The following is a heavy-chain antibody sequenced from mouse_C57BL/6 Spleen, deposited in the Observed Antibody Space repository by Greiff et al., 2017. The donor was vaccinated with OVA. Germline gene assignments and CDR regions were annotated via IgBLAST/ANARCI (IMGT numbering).Heavy chain of an antibody. CDR2: IYPGDGDT. J-gene: IGHJ3*01. CDR1: GYAFSSYW. CDR3: AREDYGAFAY. D-gene: IGHD1-1*02. Sequence: VKLQESGAELVKPGASVKISCKASGYAFSSYWMNWVKQRPGKGLEWIGQIYPGDGDTNYNGKFKGKATLTADKSSSTAYMQLSSLTSEDSAVYFCAREDYGAFAYWGQGTLVTVSA. V-gene: IGHV1-80*01.